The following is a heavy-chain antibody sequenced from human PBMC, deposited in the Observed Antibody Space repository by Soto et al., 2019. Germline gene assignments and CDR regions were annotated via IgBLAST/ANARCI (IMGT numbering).Heavy chain of an antibody. D-gene: IGHD3-22*01. CDR3: TIPRGPMIRP. CDR2: IWYDGSNK. Sequence: GGSLRLSCAASGFTFSSYGMHWVRLAPGKGLELVAVIWYDGSNKYYADSVKGRFTISRDNSKNTLYLQMNSLRAEDTAVYYCTIPRGPMIRPWGQGTLVTVS. J-gene: IGHJ5*02. CDR1: GFTFSSYG. V-gene: IGHV3-33*01.